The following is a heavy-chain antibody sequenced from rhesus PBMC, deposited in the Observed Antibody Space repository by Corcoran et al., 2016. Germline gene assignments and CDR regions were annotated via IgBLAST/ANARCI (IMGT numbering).Heavy chain of an antibody. D-gene: IGHD3-9*01. V-gene: IGHV4S12*01. CDR1: GGTISSGYYY. CDR2: IYSNSEST. CDR3: ARMNMDDLFDY. J-gene: IGHJ4*01. Sequence: QVQLQESGPGVVKPSETLSLTCAGSGGTISSGYYYWSWIRQPPGKGLEWIGGIYSNSESTNYNPSLKSRVTISKDTSKNQFSLKLSSVTATDTAVYYCARMNMDDLFDYWGQGVLVTVSS.